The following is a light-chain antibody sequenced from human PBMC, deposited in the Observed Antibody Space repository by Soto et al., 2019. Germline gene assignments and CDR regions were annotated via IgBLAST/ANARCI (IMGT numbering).Light chain of an antibody. J-gene: IGKJ4*01. V-gene: IGKV3-15*01. CDR1: QSISSN. CDR2: DAS. Sequence: EIVMTQSPATLSVSPGERVTLSCRAGQSISSNLAWYQQKPGQAPRLLIYDASTRATGIPARFSGSGSGTEFTLTISSMQSVDFAVYHCQQYNNWPLTFGGGTKVKFK. CDR3: QQYNNWPLT.